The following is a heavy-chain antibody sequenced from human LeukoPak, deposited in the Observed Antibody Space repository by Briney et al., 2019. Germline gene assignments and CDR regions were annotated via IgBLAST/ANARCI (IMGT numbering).Heavy chain of an antibody. CDR3: AKDRGAYFFDY. CDR1: GFTLSNYA. CDR2: ISGSGGNT. J-gene: IGHJ4*02. V-gene: IGHV3-23*01. D-gene: IGHD2/OR15-2a*01. Sequence: PGGSLRLPCAASGFTLSNYAMSGFGRAPGKGREWVSGISGSGGNTNYAHSVNGRFTISRDNSKNTLYVPMNSLRAEDTAIYYCAKDRGAYFFDYWGQGPLVTVSS.